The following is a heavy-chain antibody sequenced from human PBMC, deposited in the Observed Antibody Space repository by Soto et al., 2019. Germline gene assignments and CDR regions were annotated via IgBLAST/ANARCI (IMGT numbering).Heavy chain of an antibody. CDR3: ARDDIVVVPAAHDY. CDR1: GFAYSRYI. CDR2: LSSSSSYI. J-gene: IGHJ4*02. Sequence: WVTKTLFRAPEGFAYSRYIINWVRRATGKGLEWVSSLSSSSSYIYYADSVKGRFTISRDNAKNSLYLQMSSLRAEDTAVYYCARDDIVVVPAAHDYWGQGTLVTVSS. D-gene: IGHD2-2*01. V-gene: IGHV3-21*01.